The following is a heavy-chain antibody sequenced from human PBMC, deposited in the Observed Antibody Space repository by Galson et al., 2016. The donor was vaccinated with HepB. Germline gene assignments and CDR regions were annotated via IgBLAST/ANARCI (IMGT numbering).Heavy chain of an antibody. CDR2: INSNGATT. Sequence: SLRLSCAVSGFTFSDYAMSWVRQAPGKGLEWVSAINSNGATTYHADSVKGRFTISRDNSKSTLYLQMNSLRVEDTAVYYCAKAHPSPTATGGFWGQGTLVIVSS. V-gene: IGHV3-23*01. CDR3: AKAHPSPTATGGF. CDR1: GFTFSDYA. J-gene: IGHJ4*02. D-gene: IGHD7-27*01.